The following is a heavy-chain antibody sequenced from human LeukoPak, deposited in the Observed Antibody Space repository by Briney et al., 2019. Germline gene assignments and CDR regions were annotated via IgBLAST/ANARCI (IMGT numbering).Heavy chain of an antibody. D-gene: IGHD3-10*01. CDR3: AKLRSYGTPIFYFDY. J-gene: IGHJ4*02. CDR2: ISGSGGST. Sequence: PGGSLTLSCAASGFTFSSYAMSWVRQAPGKGLEWVSAISGSGGSTYYADSVKGRLTISRDNSKNTLYLQTNSLRAEDTAVYYCAKLRSYGTPIFYFDYWGQGTLVTVSS. CDR1: GFTFSSYA. V-gene: IGHV3-23*01.